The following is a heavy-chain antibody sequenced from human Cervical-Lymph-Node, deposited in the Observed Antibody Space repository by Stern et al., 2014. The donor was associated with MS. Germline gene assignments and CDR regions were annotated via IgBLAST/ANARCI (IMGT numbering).Heavy chain of an antibody. J-gene: IGHJ4*02. CDR3: ARDTSSPERSDW. CDR1: GFTVSRDY. V-gene: IGHV3-53*01. D-gene: IGHD1-1*01. Sequence: VQLVQSGGGVIQPGGSLRLSCTASGFTVSRDYMTWVRQAPGQGLEWVSLITNVGSTFYPDSVKGRFTISRDDSKNTVYLHMTSLRAEDTAMYYCARDTSSPERSDWWGQGTLVTVSS. CDR2: ITNVGST.